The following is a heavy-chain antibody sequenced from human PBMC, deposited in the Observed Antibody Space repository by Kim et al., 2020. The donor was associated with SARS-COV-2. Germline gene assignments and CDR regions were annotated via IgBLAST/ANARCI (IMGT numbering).Heavy chain of an antibody. D-gene: IGHD3-10*01. Sequence: SETLSLTCTVSCGSISSHYWSWIRQPLGKGLEWIGYIYYSGSTNYNPSLKSRVTISVDTSKNQFSLKLSSVTAADTAVYYCARIIRRHGITMVRGVIANYYFDYWGQGTLVTVSS. J-gene: IGHJ4*02. CDR1: CGSISSHY. CDR3: ARIIRRHGITMVRGVIANYYFDY. V-gene: IGHV4-59*11. CDR2: IYYSGST.